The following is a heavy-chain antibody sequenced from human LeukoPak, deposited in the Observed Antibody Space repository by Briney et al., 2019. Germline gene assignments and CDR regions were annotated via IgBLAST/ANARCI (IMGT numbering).Heavy chain of an antibody. V-gene: IGHV4-4*07. CDR1: GGSISSYY. J-gene: IGHJ4*02. CDR2: IYTSGST. Sequence: SETLSLTCTVSGGSISSYYWSWIRQPAGKGLEWIGRIYTSGSTNYNPSLKSRVTMSVDTSKNQFSLKLSSVTAADTAVYYCARDRLAGRIVAAGYIFDYWGQGTLVTVSS. CDR3: ARDRLAGRIVAAGYIFDY. D-gene: IGHD6-13*01.